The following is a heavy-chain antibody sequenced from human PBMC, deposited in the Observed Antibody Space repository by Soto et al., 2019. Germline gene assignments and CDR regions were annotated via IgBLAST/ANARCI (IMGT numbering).Heavy chain of an antibody. CDR3: AKTQKQWLRYYYYGMDV. CDR1: GFTFSSYG. D-gene: IGHD6-19*01. CDR2: ISYDGSNK. J-gene: IGHJ6*02. Sequence: TGGSLRLSCAASGFTFSSYGMHWVRQAPGKGLEWVAVISYDGSNKYYADSVKGRFTISRDNSKNTLYLQMNSLRAEDTAVYYCAKTQKQWLRYYYYGMDVWGQGTTVTVSS. V-gene: IGHV3-30*18.